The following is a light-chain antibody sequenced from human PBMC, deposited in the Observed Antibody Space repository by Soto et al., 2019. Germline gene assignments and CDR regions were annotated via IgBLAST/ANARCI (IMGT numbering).Light chain of an antibody. J-gene: IGKJ5*01. CDR2: TAS. CDR1: QTISSW. CDR3: QQSYSAPSIT. Sequence: DIQMTQSPSTLSGSVGDRVTITCRASQTISSWLAWYQQKAGKAPKLLIYTASSLQSGVPSRFSGSGSGTDFTLTISSLQPEDFATYYCQQSYSAPSITFGQGTRLEIK. V-gene: IGKV1-39*01.